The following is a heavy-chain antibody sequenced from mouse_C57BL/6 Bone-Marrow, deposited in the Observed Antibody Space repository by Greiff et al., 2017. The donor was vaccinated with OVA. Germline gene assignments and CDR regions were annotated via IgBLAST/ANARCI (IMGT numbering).Heavy chain of an antibody. J-gene: IGHJ2*01. D-gene: IGHD1-1*01. CDR2: FHPYNDDT. CDR1: GYTFTTYP. Sequence: QVQLQQSGAELVKPGASVKLSCKASGYTFTTYPIEWMKQNPGKSLEWIGNFHPYNDDTKYNEKFKGKATLTVEKSSSTVYLELSRLTSDDSAVYYCASLITTVVADYLDYWGQGTTLTVSA. CDR3: ASLITTVVADYLDY. V-gene: IGHV1-47*01.